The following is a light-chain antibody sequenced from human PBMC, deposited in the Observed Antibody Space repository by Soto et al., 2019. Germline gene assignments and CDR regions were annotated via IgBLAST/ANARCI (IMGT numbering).Light chain of an antibody. CDR2: GAS. CDR1: QSVSSTY. CDR3: QRYGTSPPFT. V-gene: IGKV3-20*01. Sequence: EIVLTQSPGTLSLSPGERATLSCRASQSVSSTYLAWYQQKPGQAPRVLVYGASNRATGIPDRFSGSGSGTDFTLTISRLEPEDFAVYFCQRYGTSPPFTFGQGTK. J-gene: IGKJ2*01.